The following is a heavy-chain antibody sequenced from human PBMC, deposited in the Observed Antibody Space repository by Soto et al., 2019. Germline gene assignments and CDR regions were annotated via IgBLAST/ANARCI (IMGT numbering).Heavy chain of an antibody. CDR2: INSDGSST. D-gene: IGHD4-17*01. Sequence: QLGGSLRLSCAASGFTFSSYWMHWVRQAPGKGLVWVSRINSDGSSTSYADSVKGRFTISRDNAKNTLYLQMNSLRAEDTAVYYCARGLRRDYYYYGMDVWGQGTTVTVSS. CDR3: ARGLRRDYYYYGMDV. J-gene: IGHJ6*02. V-gene: IGHV3-74*01. CDR1: GFTFSSYW.